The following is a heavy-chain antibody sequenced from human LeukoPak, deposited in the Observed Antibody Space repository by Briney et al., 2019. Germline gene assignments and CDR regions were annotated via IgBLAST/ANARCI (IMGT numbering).Heavy chain of an antibody. Sequence: SETLSLTCTVSGGSISSSSYYWGWIRQPPGKGLEWIGSIYYSGSTYYNPSLKSRVTISVDTSKNQFSLKLSSVTAADTAVYYCARELAVAGPEGYWGQGTLVTVSS. D-gene: IGHD6-19*01. J-gene: IGHJ4*02. V-gene: IGHV4-39*02. CDR2: IYYSGST. CDR1: GGSISSSSYY. CDR3: ARELAVAGPEGY.